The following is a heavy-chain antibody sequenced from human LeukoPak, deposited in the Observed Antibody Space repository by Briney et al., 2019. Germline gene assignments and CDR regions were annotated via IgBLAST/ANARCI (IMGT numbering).Heavy chain of an antibody. Sequence: PSETLSLACTVACASISSYYWSWIRQPPGEGLEWIGYIYYSGSTNYNPSLKSRVTISVDTSKNQFSLKLSSVTAADTAVYYCARHCAPRANRPPRRWFGELVPDAFDIWGQGTMVTVSS. D-gene: IGHD3-10*01. J-gene: IGHJ3*02. CDR1: CASISSYY. V-gene: IGHV4-59*08. CDR3: ARHCAPRANRPPRRWFGELVPDAFDI. CDR2: IYYSGST.